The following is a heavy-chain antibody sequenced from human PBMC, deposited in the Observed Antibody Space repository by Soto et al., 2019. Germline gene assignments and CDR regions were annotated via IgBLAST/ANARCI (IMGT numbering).Heavy chain of an antibody. Sequence: QVTLKESGPVLVKPTETLTLTCTVSGFSLSNARMGVSWIRQPPGKALEWLAHIFSNDEKSYSTSLKSRLTISKDTSKSQVVLTMTNMDPVDTATYYCARMALRVNYFDYWGQGTLVTVSS. CDR1: GFSLSNARMG. J-gene: IGHJ4*02. CDR3: ARMALRVNYFDY. V-gene: IGHV2-26*01. CDR2: IFSNDEK. D-gene: IGHD2-21*01.